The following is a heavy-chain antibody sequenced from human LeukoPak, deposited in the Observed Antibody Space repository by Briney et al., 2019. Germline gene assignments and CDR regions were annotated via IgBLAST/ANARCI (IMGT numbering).Heavy chain of an antibody. D-gene: IGHD3-22*01. CDR2: INAGNGNT. J-gene: IGHJ4*02. CDR3: ARPYYYDSSGLPYFDY. Sequence: GASVKVSCKASGYTFTSYAMHWVRQAPGQRLEWMGWINAGNGNTEYSQKFQGRVTITRDTSASTAYMELSSLRSEDTAVYYCARPYYYDSSGLPYFDYWGQGTLVTVSS. V-gene: IGHV1-3*01. CDR1: GYTFTSYA.